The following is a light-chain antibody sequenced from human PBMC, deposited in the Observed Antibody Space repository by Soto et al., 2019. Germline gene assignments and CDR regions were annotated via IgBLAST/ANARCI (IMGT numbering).Light chain of an antibody. Sequence: QSVLTQPPSVSGAPGQKVTISCTGSGSNLGAKYAVHWYQQLPGTAPKLLIYDNINRPSGVPDRFSGSKSDTSASLAITGLQDEDEADYYCQSYDTSLSGSVFGGGTKVTVL. V-gene: IGLV1-40*01. CDR3: QSYDTSLSGSV. CDR1: GSNLGAKYA. CDR2: DNI. J-gene: IGLJ3*02.